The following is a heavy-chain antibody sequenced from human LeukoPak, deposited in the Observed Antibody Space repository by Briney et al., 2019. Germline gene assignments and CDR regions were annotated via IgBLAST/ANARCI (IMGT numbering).Heavy chain of an antibody. CDR2: INPSGGST. Sequence: GASVTVSFKASGYTFTSYYMHWVRQAPGQGVEWMGIINPSGGSTSYAQKFHGRVTMTRDMSTSTVYMELSSLRSEDTAVFYCAREGSSHSFDNWGQGTLVTVSS. J-gene: IGHJ4*02. V-gene: IGHV1-46*01. D-gene: IGHD6-6*01. CDR1: GYTFTSYY. CDR3: AREGSSHSFDN.